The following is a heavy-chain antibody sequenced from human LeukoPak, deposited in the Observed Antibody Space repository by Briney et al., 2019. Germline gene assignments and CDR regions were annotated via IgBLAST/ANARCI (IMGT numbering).Heavy chain of an antibody. J-gene: IGHJ4*02. CDR1: GYTFTAYY. Sequence: GASVKVSCKASGYTFTAYYMHWVRQAPGHGLEWMGIINPSAVSTTYAQKFQGRVAMTRDTSTSTVYMELSSLRSEDTAVYYCARDRRYNDYDYCFDSWGQGTLVTVSS. V-gene: IGHV1-46*01. D-gene: IGHD5-12*01. CDR3: ARDRRYNDYDYCFDS. CDR2: INPSAVST.